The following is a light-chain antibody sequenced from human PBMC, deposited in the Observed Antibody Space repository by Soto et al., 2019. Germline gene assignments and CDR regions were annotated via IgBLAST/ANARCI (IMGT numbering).Light chain of an antibody. Sequence: KLTRAELCRSPGEGRTLCSRASQSIKNLLAWYQQRPGQSPRLLLYYASTRATGVPARFSGSGSGTEFTLAISSLQSEDFAVYYCQQYHNWPITCGQGTRLEIK. CDR1: QSIKNL. V-gene: IGKV3-15*01. J-gene: IGKJ5*01. CDR3: QQYHNWPIT. CDR2: YAS.